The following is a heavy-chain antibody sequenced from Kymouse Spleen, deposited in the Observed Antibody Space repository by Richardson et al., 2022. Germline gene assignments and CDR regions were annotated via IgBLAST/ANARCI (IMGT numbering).Heavy chain of an antibody. Sequence: QVQLVESGGGVVQPGRSLRLSCAASGFTFSSYGMHWVRQAPGKGLEWVAVIWYDGSNKYYADSVKGRFTISRDNSKNTLYLQMNSLRAEDTAVYYCAREYSSSWYFDYWGQGTLVTVSS. D-gene: IGHD6-13*01. CDR3: AREYSSSWYFDY. CDR1: GFTFSSYG. CDR2: IWYDGSNK. V-gene: IGHV3-33*01. J-gene: IGHJ4*02.